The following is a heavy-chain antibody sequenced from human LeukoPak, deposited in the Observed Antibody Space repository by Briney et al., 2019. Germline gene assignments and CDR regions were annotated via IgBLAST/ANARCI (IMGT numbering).Heavy chain of an antibody. CDR3: ARGYYDILTGYYTAVDY. CDR2: ISAYNGNT. D-gene: IGHD3-9*01. Sequence: ASVKVSCKASGYTFTSYGISWVRQAPGQGLEWMGWISAYNGNTNYAQKLQGRVTMTTDTSTSTAYMELSSLRSEDTAVYYCARGYYDILTGYYTAVDYWGQGTLVTVSS. V-gene: IGHV1-18*01. J-gene: IGHJ4*02. CDR1: GYTFTSYG.